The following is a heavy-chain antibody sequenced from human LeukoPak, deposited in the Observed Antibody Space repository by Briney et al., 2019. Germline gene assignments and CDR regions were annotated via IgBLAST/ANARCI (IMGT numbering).Heavy chain of an antibody. CDR1: GSRFSNSG. V-gene: IGHV1-18*01. J-gene: IGHJ4*02. Sequence: ASVKVSCKTSGSRFSNSGINWVRQAPGQGLEWMGWISGNNDNPNYGQKFQGRFTVTTDSSTSTAYMELRNLRFDDTAVYYCASDWTRTDYYWGQGTLVTVSS. CDR2: ISGNNDNP. D-gene: IGHD3/OR15-3a*01. CDR3: ASDWTRTDYY.